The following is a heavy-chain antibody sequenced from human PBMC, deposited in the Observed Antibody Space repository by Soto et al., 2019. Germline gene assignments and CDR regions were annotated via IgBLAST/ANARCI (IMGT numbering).Heavy chain of an antibody. CDR2: IYYSGST. CDR3: ARAPRGNYGYPSFFDY. V-gene: IGHV4-59*01. D-gene: IGHD3-10*01. J-gene: IGHJ4*02. CDR1: GGSISSYY. Sequence: TLSLTCTVSGGSISSYYWSWIRQPPGKGLEWIGYIYYSGSTNYNPSLKSRVTISVDTSKNQFSLKLSSVTAADTAVYYCARAPRGNYGYPSFFDYWGQGTLVTVSS.